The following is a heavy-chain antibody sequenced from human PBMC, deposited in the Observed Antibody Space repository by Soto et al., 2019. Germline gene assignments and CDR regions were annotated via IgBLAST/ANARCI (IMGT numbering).Heavy chain of an antibody. CDR3: SRKGALDAFDI. CDR1: GFTFSSYA. Sequence: PGGSLRLSCAASGFTFSSYAMSWVRQAPGKGLEWVSYISSSSSYTNYADSVKGRFTISRDNAKNSLYLQMNSLRAEDTAVYYCSRKGALDAFDIWGQGTMVTVSS. D-gene: IGHD1-26*01. CDR2: ISSSSSYT. V-gene: IGHV3-11*03. J-gene: IGHJ3*02.